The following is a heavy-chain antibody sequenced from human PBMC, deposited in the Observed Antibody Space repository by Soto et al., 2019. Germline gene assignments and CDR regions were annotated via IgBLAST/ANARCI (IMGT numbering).Heavy chain of an antibody. CDR3: AHSRIAAAGTASDY. CDR2: IYWNDDK. Sequence: SGPTLVHPTQTLTLTCTFSGFTLSTSGVGVGWIRQPPGKALEWLALIYWNDDKRYSPSLKSRLTITKDTSKNQVVLTMTNMDPVDTATYYCAHSRIAAAGTASDYWGQGTLVTVSS. D-gene: IGHD6-13*01. J-gene: IGHJ4*02. V-gene: IGHV2-5*01. CDR1: GFTLSTSGVG.